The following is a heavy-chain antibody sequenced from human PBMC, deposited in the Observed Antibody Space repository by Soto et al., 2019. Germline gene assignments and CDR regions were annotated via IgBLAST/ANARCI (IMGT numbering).Heavy chain of an antibody. D-gene: IGHD6-13*01. V-gene: IGHV5-51*01. Sequence: EVQLVQSGAEVKKPGESLKISCKGSGYSFTSYWIGWVRQMPGKGLEWMGIIYPGDSDTRYSPSFQGQVTISADKSIXTXXLQWSSLKASDTAMYYCARLWAWNIAAAGSGQFDYWGQGTLVTVSS. J-gene: IGHJ4*02. CDR2: IYPGDSDT. CDR3: ARLWAWNIAAAGSGQFDY. CDR1: GYSFTSYW.